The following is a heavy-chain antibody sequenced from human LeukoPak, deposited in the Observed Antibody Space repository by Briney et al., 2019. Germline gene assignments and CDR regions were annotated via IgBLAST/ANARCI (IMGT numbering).Heavy chain of an antibody. J-gene: IGHJ4*02. V-gene: IGHV3-73*01. CDR2: IRSKANSYAT. D-gene: IGHD4-23*01. Sequence: TGGSLRLSCAASGFTFSGSAMHWVRQASGKGLEWVGRIRSKANSYATAYAASVKGRFTNSRDDSKNTAYLQMNSLKTEDTAVYYCTLTDSTVVYDYWGQGTLVTVSS. CDR3: TLTDSTVVYDY. CDR1: GFTFSGSA.